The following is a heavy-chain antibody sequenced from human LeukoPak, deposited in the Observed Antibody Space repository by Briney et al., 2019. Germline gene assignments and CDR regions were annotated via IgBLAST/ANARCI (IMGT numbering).Heavy chain of an antibody. Sequence: GESLKISCKGSGYSFTSYWIGWVRQMPGKGLEWVGIIYPGDSDTRYSPSFQGQVTISADKSISTAYLQWSSLKASDTAMYYCARWLQSKCDAFDIWGQGTMVTVSS. D-gene: IGHD5-24*01. J-gene: IGHJ3*02. CDR1: GYSFTSYW. V-gene: IGHV5-51*01. CDR3: ARWLQSKCDAFDI. CDR2: IYPGDSDT.